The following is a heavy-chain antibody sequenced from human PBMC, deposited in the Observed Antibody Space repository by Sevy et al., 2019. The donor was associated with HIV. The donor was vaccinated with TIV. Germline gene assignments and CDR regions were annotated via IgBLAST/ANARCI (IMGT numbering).Heavy chain of an antibody. D-gene: IGHD3-3*01. CDR2: IISSSRYI. CDR1: GFTFSSYS. J-gene: IGHJ3*01. V-gene: IGHV3-21*01. Sequence: GGSLRLSCAASGFTFSSYSMNWVRQAPGKGLEWVSAIISSSRYIYYPDSVRGRFTISRDNAKNSLYLQMNSLRAEDTAVYSCASAGVVIENDAFDFWGQGTLVTVSS. CDR3: ASAGVVIENDAFDF.